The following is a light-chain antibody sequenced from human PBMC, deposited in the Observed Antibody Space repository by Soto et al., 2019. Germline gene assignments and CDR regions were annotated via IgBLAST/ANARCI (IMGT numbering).Light chain of an antibody. J-gene: IGKJ5*01. CDR1: RGISSY. Sequence: DIQLTQSPSFLSASVGDRVTITCRASRGISSYLAWYQQKPGKAPKLLIYAASTLQSGFPSRCRGSGSGTEFTLTIRSLQPEDFATYYRQQLNSYPRITFGQGTRLEIK. CDR3: QQLNSYPRIT. V-gene: IGKV1-9*01. CDR2: AAS.